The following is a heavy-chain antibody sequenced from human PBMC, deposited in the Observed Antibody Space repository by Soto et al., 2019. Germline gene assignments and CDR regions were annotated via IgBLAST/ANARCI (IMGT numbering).Heavy chain of an antibody. CDR2: IYSVGST. D-gene: IGHD6-19*01. J-gene: IGHJ4*02. CDR3: ASRSSGWYFDY. CDR1: GFTVSSNY. V-gene: IGHV3-53*01. Sequence: GGSLRLSCAASGFTVSSNYMSWVRQAPGKGLEWVSVIYSVGSTYYADSVKGRFTISRDNSKNTLYLQMNSLRAEDTAVYYCASRSSGWYFDYWGQGTLVTVSS.